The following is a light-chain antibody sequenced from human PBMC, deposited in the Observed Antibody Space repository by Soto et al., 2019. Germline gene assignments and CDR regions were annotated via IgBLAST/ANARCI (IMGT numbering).Light chain of an antibody. V-gene: IGKV2-30*02. CDR3: MQCTYRRT. J-gene: IGKJ1*01. Sequence: MTQSSLSLPVTLGQPASISCRSSQSLVHSDGNTYLNWFVQRPGQSPRRLIYRVSNRDSGVQDRFSGSGSGTDFTLRNSMVEAGDVPIYSCMQCTYRRTFGQAPKVDI. CDR1: QSLVHSDGNTY. CDR2: RVS.